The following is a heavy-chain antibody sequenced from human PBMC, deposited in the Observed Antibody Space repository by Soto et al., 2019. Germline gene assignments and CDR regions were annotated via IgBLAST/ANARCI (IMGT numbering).Heavy chain of an antibody. CDR2: FDPEDGET. J-gene: IGHJ4*02. Sequence: GASVKVSCTVSGYTLTELSMHWVRQAPGKGLEWMGGFDPEDGETIYAQKFQGRVTMTEDTSTDTAYMELSSLRSEDTAVYYCATSDIVDTAMVTGYWGQGTLVTVSS. D-gene: IGHD5-18*01. V-gene: IGHV1-24*01. CDR3: ATSDIVDTAMVTGY. CDR1: GYTLTELS.